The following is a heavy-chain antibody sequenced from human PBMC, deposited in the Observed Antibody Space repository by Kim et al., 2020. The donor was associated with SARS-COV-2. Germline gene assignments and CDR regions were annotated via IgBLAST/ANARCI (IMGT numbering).Heavy chain of an antibody. CDR1: GGRVSSNSAA. CDR3: AKDAPPSRIQGATTWFAP. D-gene: IGHD1-26*01. J-gene: IGHJ5*02. V-gene: IGHV6-1*01. Sequence: SQTLSLTCAISGGRVSSNSAAWNWIRQSPSRGLEWLGRAYYDSKWYYDYAVSVKGRITIYPDTSKNLFSLQLNSVTPEDTAVYYCAKDAPPSRIQGATTWFAPGAREPWSPSPQ. CDR2: AYYDSKWYY.